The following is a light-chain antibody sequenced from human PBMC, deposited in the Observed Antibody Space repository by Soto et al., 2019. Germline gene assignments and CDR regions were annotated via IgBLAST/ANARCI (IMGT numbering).Light chain of an antibody. CDR3: AVWDDSLNGWV. V-gene: IGLV1-44*01. Sequence: QSVLTQPPSVSGTPGLRVNISCSGGISNIGKDTVNWYQQLPGTAPKLLIYSNNQRPSGVPDRFSGSKSGTSASLAISGLQSEDEAEYYCAVWDDSLNGWVFGGGTKLTVL. J-gene: IGLJ3*02. CDR1: ISNIGKDT. CDR2: SNN.